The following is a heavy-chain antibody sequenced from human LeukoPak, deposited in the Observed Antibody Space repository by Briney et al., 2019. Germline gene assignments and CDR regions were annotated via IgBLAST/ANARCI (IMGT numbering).Heavy chain of an antibody. D-gene: IGHD2-15*01. CDR1: GYTFTSYG. CDR2: ISAYNGNT. J-gene: IGHJ5*02. V-gene: IGHV1-18*01. Sequence: GSSVKVSCKASGYTFTSYGISWVRQAPGQGLEWMGWISAYNGNTNYAQKLQGRVTMTTDTSTSTAYMELRSLRSDDTAVYYCARGRGYCSGGSCSALNWFDPWGQGTLVTVSS. CDR3: ARGRGYCSGGSCSALNWFDP.